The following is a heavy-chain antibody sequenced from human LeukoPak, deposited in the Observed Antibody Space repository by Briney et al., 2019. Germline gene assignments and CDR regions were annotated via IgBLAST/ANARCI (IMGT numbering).Heavy chain of an antibody. D-gene: IGHD6-19*01. J-gene: IGHJ4*02. CDR2: ISSSSSYI. Sequence: GGSLRLSCAASGFTFSSYSMNWVRQAPGKGLEWVSSISSSSSYIYYADSVKGRFTISRDNAKNSLYLQMNSLRAEDTAVYYCARDAQWLVVYFDYWGQGTLVTVS. CDR3: ARDAQWLVVYFDY. CDR1: GFTFSSYS. V-gene: IGHV3-21*01.